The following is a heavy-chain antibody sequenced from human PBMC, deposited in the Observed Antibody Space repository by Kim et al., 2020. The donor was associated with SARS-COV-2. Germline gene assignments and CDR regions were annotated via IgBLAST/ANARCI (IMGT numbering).Heavy chain of an antibody. J-gene: IGHJ4*02. D-gene: IGHD1-7*01. Sequence: STKYSPTLKRRVSISADTSNNQFSLRLSSLTSADTAVYYCARRNYATSFDYWGQGTLVTVSS. V-gene: IGHV4-59*01. CDR2: ST. CDR3: ARRNYATSFDY.